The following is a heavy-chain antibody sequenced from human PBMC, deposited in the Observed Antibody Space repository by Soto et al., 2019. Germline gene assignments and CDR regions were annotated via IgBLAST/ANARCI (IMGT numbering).Heavy chain of an antibody. Sequence: GASVKVSCKVSGYTLTELSMHWVRQAPGKGLEWMGGFDPEDGETIYAQKFQGRVTMTEDTSTDTAYMELSSLRSEDTAVYYCATHLSCSGGSCYSGYFDYWGQGTLVTVSS. CDR2: FDPEDGET. CDR1: GYTLTELS. V-gene: IGHV1-24*01. D-gene: IGHD2-15*01. CDR3: ATHLSCSGGSCYSGYFDY. J-gene: IGHJ4*02.